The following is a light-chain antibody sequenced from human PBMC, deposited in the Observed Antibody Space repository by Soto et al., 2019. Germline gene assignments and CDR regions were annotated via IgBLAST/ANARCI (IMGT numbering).Light chain of an antibody. CDR1: SSNIGAGYD. CDR2: GNN. J-gene: IGLJ3*02. CDR3: QSYDRSLSGWV. V-gene: IGLV1-40*01. Sequence: QSVPTQPPSVSGAPGQRVTISCTGSSSNIGAGYDVHWYQQFPGTAPKVLIYGNNNRPSGVPDRFSGSKSGTSASLAITGLQAEDEADYYCQSYDRSLSGWVFGGGTKLTVL.